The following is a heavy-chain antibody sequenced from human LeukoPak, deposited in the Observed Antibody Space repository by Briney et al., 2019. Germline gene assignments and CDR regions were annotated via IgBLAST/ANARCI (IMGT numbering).Heavy chain of an antibody. V-gene: IGHV1-2*02. CDR3: ARVGGYCSGGSCYSDDY. CDR2: INPNSGGT. D-gene: IGHD2-15*01. Sequence: ASVKVSCKASGYTFTGYYMHWVRQAPGQGLEWMGWINPNSGGTNYAQKFQGRVTMTRDTSISIAYMELSRLRSDDTAVYYCARVGGYCSGGSCYSDDYWGQGTLVTVSS. J-gene: IGHJ4*02. CDR1: GYTFTGYY.